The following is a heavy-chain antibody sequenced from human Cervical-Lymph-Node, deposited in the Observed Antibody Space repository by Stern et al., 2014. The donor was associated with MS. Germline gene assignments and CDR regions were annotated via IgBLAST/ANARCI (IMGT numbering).Heavy chain of an antibody. CDR2: IFPCVGTP. V-gene: IGHV1-69*01. CDR1: GGTFSKFP. D-gene: IGHD6-13*01. Sequence: QVQLMQSGAEVTKPGSSVKVSCKASGGTFSKFPSSWVRQAPGQGLEWMGGIFPCVGTPTYAPEFRGRVTITADVSTSTVYMELSSLRSDDTAVDYCALSSETIDRWYSLGYDLWGQGTLVTVSS. J-gene: IGHJ5*02. CDR3: ALSSETIDRWYSLGYDL.